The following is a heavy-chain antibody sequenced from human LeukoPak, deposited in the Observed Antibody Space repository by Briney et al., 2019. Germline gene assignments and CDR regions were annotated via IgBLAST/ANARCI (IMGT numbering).Heavy chain of an antibody. CDR3: TKGFITGCGP. V-gene: IGHV3-23*01. CDR1: VFTFSIYP. D-gene: IGHD1-20*01. CDR2: ISGSGAST. J-gene: IGHJ5*02. Sequence: GGSLRLSCVASVFTFSIYPLNWVRQTPGKGLEWVSTISGSGASTYYPHAVRGRFTISRDNSRNTLQLQMNSLRAGDTAVYYCTKGFITGCGPWAQGTRVSVSS.